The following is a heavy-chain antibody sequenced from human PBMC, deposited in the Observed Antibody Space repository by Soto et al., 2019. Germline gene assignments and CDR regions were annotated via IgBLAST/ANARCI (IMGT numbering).Heavy chain of an antibody. D-gene: IGHD7-27*01. CDR3: ARHATGAGAFDI. V-gene: IGHV4-59*08. CDR1: GGSISSYH. J-gene: IGHJ3*02. Sequence: TSETLSLTCTVSGGSISSYHWSWIRQPPGMGLEWIAYIYNSGSTNYNPSLKGRVTTSFDTSNNQFSLRLSSVTPADAAIYYCARHATGAGAFDIWGQGTMVTVSS. CDR2: IYNSGST.